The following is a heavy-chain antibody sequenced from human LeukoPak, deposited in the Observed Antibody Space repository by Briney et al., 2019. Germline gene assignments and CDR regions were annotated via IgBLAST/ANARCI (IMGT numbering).Heavy chain of an antibody. Sequence: PSETLSLTCTVSGGSISSGDYYWSWIRQPPGKGLEWIGYIYYSGSTYYNPSLKSRVTISVDTSKNQFSLKLSSVTAADTAVNYCARASLRWFGEFHTHDAFDIRGHGTIVTVSS. CDR1: GGSISSGDYY. CDR3: ARASLRWFGEFHTHDAFDI. D-gene: IGHD3-10*01. V-gene: IGHV4-30-4*08. J-gene: IGHJ3*02. CDR2: IYYSGST.